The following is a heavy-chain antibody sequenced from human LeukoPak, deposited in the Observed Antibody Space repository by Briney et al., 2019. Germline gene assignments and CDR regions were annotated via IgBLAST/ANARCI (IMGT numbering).Heavy chain of an antibody. V-gene: IGHV3-7*01. CDR1: GITFDSHY. J-gene: IGHJ4*02. Sequence: PGGSLRLSCAASGITFDSHYMTWVRQTPEKGLEGVADINQDGSEGNYVDSVKGRFTISRDNAKKSLYLQMNRLGAEDTAVYYCASAAGWESAYWGQGTLVTVSS. CDR2: INQDGSEG. D-gene: IGHD1-26*01. CDR3: ASAAGWESAY.